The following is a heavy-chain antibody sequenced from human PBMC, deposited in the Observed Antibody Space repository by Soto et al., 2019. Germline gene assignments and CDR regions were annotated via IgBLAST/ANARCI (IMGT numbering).Heavy chain of an antibody. V-gene: IGHV3-7*03. D-gene: IGHD6-19*01. Sequence: EVQLVESGGGLVQPGGSLRLSCVASGFTFFSPFMGWVRQAPGKGLQWVANINQDGGGTYYVDSVEGRFTISRDNAKDSLYLQMNSLRGEDTAVYYCARYFRGSGRYFFDYWGQGTLVTVSS. CDR1: GFTFFSPF. CDR2: INQDGGGT. CDR3: ARYFRGSGRYFFDY. J-gene: IGHJ4*02.